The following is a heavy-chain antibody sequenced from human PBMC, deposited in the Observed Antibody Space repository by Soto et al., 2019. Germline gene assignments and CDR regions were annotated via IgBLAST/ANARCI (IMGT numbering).Heavy chain of an antibody. CDR1: GGSISSYY. CDR3: AREGQYSSHFDY. CDR2: IYYSGST. Sequence: SSETLSLTCTVSGGSISSYYWSWIRQSPGKGLEWIGYIYYSGSTNYNPSLKSRVTISVDTSKNQFSLKLSSVPAADTAVYYCAREGQYSSHFDYWGQGTLVTVSS. D-gene: IGHD6-6*01. J-gene: IGHJ4*02. V-gene: IGHV4-59*01.